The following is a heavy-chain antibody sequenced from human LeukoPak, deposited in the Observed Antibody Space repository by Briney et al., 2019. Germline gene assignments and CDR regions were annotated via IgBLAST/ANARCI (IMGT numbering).Heavy chain of an antibody. CDR3: ARQQSGYYNGYAPLDH. CDR2: IYVTGST. Sequence: SETLSLTCTVSGGSISSFYWSWIRQPPGKGLEWIGQIYVTGSTEYNPSLKTRVTISVDTSKKQISLRLTSVSATDSAMYFCARQQSGYYNGYAPLDHWGQGALVTVSS. CDR1: GGSISSFY. J-gene: IGHJ4*02. V-gene: IGHV4-59*08. D-gene: IGHD5-18*01.